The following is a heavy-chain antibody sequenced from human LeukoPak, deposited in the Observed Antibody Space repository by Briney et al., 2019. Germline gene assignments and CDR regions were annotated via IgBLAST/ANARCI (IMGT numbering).Heavy chain of an antibody. J-gene: IGHJ4*02. CDR1: GFTFSSYW. D-gene: IGHD5-18*01. Sequence: GGSLRLSCAASGFTFSSYWMSWVRQAPGKGLEWVANIKQDGSEKYYVDSVKGRFTISRDNSKNTLYLQMNSLRAEDTAVFYCAKGSTAGYYFDYWGQGTLVTVSS. V-gene: IGHV3-7*03. CDR3: AKGSTAGYYFDY. CDR2: IKQDGSEK.